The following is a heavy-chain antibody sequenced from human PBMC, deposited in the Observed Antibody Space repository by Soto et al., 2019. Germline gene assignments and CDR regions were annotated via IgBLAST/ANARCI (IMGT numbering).Heavy chain of an antibody. V-gene: IGHV4-31*03. CDR2: IYYSGST. D-gene: IGHD3-3*01. CDR1: GGSISSGDYY. CDR3: ARWWSGSRQGFDP. Sequence: QVQLQESGPGLVKPSQTLSLTCTVSGGSISSGDYYWSWIRQHPGKGLEWIGYIYYSGSTYYNPSLKSRVTXSXDXXKNQSSLKLSSVTAADTAVYYCARWWSGSRQGFDPWGQGTLVTVSS. J-gene: IGHJ5*02.